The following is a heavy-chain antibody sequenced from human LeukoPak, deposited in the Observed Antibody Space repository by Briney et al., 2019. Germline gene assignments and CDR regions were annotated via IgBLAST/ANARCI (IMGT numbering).Heavy chain of an antibody. CDR2: IYSDGST. D-gene: IGHD1-26*01. Sequence: GGSLRLSCAASGFIVSGDFMSWVRQAPGKGLEWVSVIYSDGSTYYADSVKGRFTISRDNSKNTLDLQMTGLRAEDTAVYYCARERGRGRDSPWFDYWGQGTLVTASS. CDR3: ARERGRGRDSPWFDY. CDR1: GFIVSGDF. J-gene: IGHJ4*02. V-gene: IGHV3-53*01.